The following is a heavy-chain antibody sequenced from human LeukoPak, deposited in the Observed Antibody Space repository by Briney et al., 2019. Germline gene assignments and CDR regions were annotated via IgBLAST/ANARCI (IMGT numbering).Heavy chain of an antibody. CDR1: GFTFSNYG. CDR2: IWYDGNNK. V-gene: IGHV3-33*01. D-gene: IGHD6-19*01. J-gene: IGHJ4*02. CDR3: ARGQGWLADY. Sequence: PGGSLRLSCAASGFTFSNYGIHWVRQAPGKGLEWVAVIWYDGNNKYYADSVKGRFTISRDNSKNTLYPQMNSLRAEDTAVYYCARGQGWLADYWGQGTLLTVSS.